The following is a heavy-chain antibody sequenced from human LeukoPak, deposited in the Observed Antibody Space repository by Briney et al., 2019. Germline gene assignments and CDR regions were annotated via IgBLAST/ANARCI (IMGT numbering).Heavy chain of an antibody. CDR1: GFTFSSYA. J-gene: IGHJ4*02. CDR3: ARSPVVVIATGGIFDY. CDR2: ISGSGGST. V-gene: IGHV3-23*01. D-gene: IGHD2-21*01. Sequence: GGSLRLSCAASGFTFSSYAMSWVRQAPGKGLEWVSAISGSGGSTYYADSVKGRFTISRDNSKNTPYLQMNSLRAEDTAVYYCARSPVVVIATGGIFDYWGQGTLVTVSS.